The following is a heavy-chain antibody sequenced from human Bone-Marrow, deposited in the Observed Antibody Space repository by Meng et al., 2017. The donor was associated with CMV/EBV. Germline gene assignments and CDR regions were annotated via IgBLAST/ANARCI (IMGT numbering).Heavy chain of an antibody. CDR1: GGSISSSSYY. D-gene: IGHD2-2*01. CDR3: ARDAKGVVPAVNDAFDI. CDR2: IYYSGST. V-gene: IGHV4-39*02. Sequence: GSLRLSCTVSGGSISSSSYYWGWIRQPPGKGLEWIGSIYYSGSTYYNPSLKSRVTISVDTSKNQFSLKLSSVTAADTAVYYCARDAKGVVPAVNDAFDIWGQGTMVTVSS. J-gene: IGHJ3*02.